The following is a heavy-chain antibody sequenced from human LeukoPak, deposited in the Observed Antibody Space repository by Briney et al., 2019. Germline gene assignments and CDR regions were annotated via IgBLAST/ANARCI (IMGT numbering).Heavy chain of an antibody. Sequence: ASVTVSCKTSGYIFTTYAIHWVRQAPGRGLEWMGLINADDGNTRYSQRFQGRVTITRDTSANTAYMELSSQRFEDTAVYYCARGIVVKPSANWFDPWGQGTPVTVSS. D-gene: IGHD2-2*01. J-gene: IGHJ5*02. CDR2: INADDGNT. CDR1: GYIFTTYA. V-gene: IGHV1-3*01. CDR3: ARGIVVKPSANWFDP.